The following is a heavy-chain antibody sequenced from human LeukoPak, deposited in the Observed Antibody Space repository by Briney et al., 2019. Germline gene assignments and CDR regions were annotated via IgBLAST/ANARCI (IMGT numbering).Heavy chain of an antibody. V-gene: IGHV3-21*01. CDR1: GFTFSRYA. Sequence: GGPLRLSCATSGFTFSRYAMNWIRQAPGKGLEWVSFISSDTPNKNYADSVKGRFTISRDNAKNSVYLQLNSLRAEDTAMYYCARDLGGPDYWGQGTLVTVSS. D-gene: IGHD3-16*01. CDR2: ISSDTPNK. CDR3: ARDLGGPDY. J-gene: IGHJ4*02.